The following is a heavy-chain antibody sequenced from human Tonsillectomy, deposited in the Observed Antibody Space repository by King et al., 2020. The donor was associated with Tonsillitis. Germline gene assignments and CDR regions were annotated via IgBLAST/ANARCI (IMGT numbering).Heavy chain of an antibody. D-gene: IGHD5-24*01. J-gene: IGHJ4*02. CDR3: ARDRGEMATLDY. Sequence: QVQLVESGGGVVQPGRSLRLSCAASGFTFSSYGMHWVRQAPGKGLEWVAVIWYDGSNKYYADTVKGRFTISRDNSKNTLYLQMNSLRAEDTAVYYCARDRGEMATLDYWGQGTLVTVSS. CDR2: IWYDGSNK. V-gene: IGHV3-33*01. CDR1: GFTFSSYG.